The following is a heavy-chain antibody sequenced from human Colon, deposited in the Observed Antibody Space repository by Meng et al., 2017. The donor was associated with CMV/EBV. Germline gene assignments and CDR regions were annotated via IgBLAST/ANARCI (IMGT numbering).Heavy chain of an antibody. CDR3: AKDPNETHDYPKGAYNYSGMDV. Sequence: GGSLRLSCAASGFTFSGYGMYWVRQVPGKGLEWVAFIRYDGSDADYGESVKGRFTISRDNYKSTLFLQMSSLRAEDTAVYYCAKDPNETHDYPKGAYNYSGMDVWGQGTTVTVSS. V-gene: IGHV3-30*02. D-gene: IGHD2-8*01. J-gene: IGHJ6*02. CDR2: IRYDGSDA. CDR1: GFTFSGYG.